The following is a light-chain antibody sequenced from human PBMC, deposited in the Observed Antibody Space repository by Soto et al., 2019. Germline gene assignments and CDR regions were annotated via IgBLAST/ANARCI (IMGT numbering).Light chain of an antibody. J-gene: IGKJ2*01. CDR1: QSVSSSF. CDR3: QQHGGSPSYT. CDR2: GAS. V-gene: IGKV3-20*01. Sequence: EIVLTQSPGTLSLSPGERATLSCRASQSVSSSFLAWYQQKPGQAPRLLIYGASSRAAGIPDRFSGSGSGTDFTLTISRLEPEDFAVYSCQQHGGSPSYTFGQGTKLEIQ.